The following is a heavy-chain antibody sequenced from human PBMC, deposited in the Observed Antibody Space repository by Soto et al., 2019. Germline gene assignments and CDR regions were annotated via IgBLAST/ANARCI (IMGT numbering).Heavy chain of an antibody. CDR3: ARDRFGHIVVVTAHSEYFQH. V-gene: IGHV1-46*01. J-gene: IGHJ1*01. CDR1: GYTFTSYG. CDR2: INPSGGST. Sequence: ASVKVSCKASGYTFTSYGISWVRRAPGQGLEWMGIINPSGGSTSYAQKFQGRVTMTRDTSTSTVYMELSSLRSEDTAVYYCARDRFGHIVVVTAHSEYFQHWGQGTLVTVSS. D-gene: IGHD2-21*02.